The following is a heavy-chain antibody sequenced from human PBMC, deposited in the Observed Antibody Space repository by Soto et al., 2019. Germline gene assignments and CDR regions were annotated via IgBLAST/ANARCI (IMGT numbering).Heavy chain of an antibody. J-gene: IGHJ6*04. D-gene: IGHD1-26*01. CDR2: IDPSDSYT. CDR3: ARPRVPYSGSLGDCEC. Sequence: GASLKISCKCSGYRFTSYWISWVLQMPGKGLEWMGRIDPSDSYTNYSPSFQGHVTISADKSISTAYLQWSSLKASDTAMYYCARPRVPYSGSLGDCECWGKRASVTVGS. CDR1: GYRFTSYW. V-gene: IGHV5-10-1*01.